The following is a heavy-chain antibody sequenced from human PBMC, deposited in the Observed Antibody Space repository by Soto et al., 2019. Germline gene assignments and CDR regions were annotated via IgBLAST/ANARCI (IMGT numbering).Heavy chain of an antibody. V-gene: IGHV1-18*01. Sequence: ASVKVSCKASGYTFTSYGISWVRQAPGQGLEWMGWISAYNGNTNYAQKLQGRVTMTTDTSTSTAYMELRSLRSDDAAVYYCARAHSSFSASGMDVWGQGTTVTVSS. J-gene: IGHJ6*02. CDR2: ISAYNGNT. CDR1: GYTFTSYG. D-gene: IGHD6-6*01. CDR3: ARAHSSFSASGMDV.